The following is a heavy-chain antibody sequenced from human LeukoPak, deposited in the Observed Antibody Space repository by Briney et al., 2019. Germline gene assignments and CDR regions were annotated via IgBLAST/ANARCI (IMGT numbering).Heavy chain of an antibody. CDR1: GFTFSTYG. Sequence: GGSLRLSCAASGFTFSTYGMHWVRQAPGKGLEWVAVISYDGSKKYYADSVKGRFTISRDNSKNTLYLQMNSLRAEDTAVYYCARDGGSAAYDYWGQGTLVTVSS. CDR2: ISYDGSKK. CDR3: ARDGGSAAYDY. D-gene: IGHD3-16*01. J-gene: IGHJ4*02. V-gene: IGHV3-30*03.